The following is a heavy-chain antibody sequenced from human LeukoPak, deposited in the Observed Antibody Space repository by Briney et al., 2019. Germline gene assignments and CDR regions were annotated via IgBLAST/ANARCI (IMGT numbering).Heavy chain of an antibody. CDR1: GGSISSYY. J-gene: IGHJ3*02. Sequence: SETLSLTCTVSGGSISSYYWSWIRQPAGKGLEWIGRIYTNGSTYYNPSLKSRVTISVDTSKNQFSLKLRSVTAADTALYYCAVLLAGVSDGFDNAFDIWGQGTMVTVSS. D-gene: IGHD5-24*01. CDR2: IYTNGST. CDR3: AVLLAGVSDGFDNAFDI. V-gene: IGHV4-4*07.